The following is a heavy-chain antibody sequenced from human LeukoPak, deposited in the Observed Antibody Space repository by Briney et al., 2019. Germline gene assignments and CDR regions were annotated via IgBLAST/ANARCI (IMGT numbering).Heavy chain of an antibody. CDR1: GFTFSNAW. J-gene: IGHJ4*02. D-gene: IGHD6-19*01. V-gene: IGHV3-74*01. CDR2: INSDGSIT. CDR3: ARVLYNSGWYPPDY. Sequence: PGGSLRLSCAASGFTFSNAWLNWVRQAPGKGLVWVSRINSDGSITSYADSVKGRFTISRDNAKNTLTLQMNSLRVEDTAIYYCARVLYNSGWYPPDYWGQGALVTVSS.